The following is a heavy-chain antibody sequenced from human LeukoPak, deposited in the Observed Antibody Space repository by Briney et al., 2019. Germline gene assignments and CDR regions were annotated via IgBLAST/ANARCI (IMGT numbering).Heavy chain of an antibody. CDR2: IYYSGST. CDR1: GGSISSYY. D-gene: IGHD3-3*01. CDR3: ARALRYDFWSGYLGPNDAFDI. V-gene: IGHV4-59*01. J-gene: IGHJ3*02. Sequence: SETLSLTCTVSGGSISSYYWSWIRQPPGKGLEWIGYIYYSGSTNYNPSLKSRVTISVDTSKNQFSLKLSSVTAADTAVYYCARALRYDFWSGYLGPNDAFDIWGQGTMVTVSS.